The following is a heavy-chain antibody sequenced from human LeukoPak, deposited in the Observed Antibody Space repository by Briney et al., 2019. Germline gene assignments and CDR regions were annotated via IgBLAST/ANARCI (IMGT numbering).Heavy chain of an antibody. CDR1: GGSISNYY. D-gene: IGHD1-1*01. CDR3: ARVNINNWHSCDY. CDR2: VSYSGST. Sequence: SETLSLTCTVSGGSISNYYWNWIRQPPGKGLEWIGYVSYSGSTNYNPSLKSRVTISLYTSKNQFSLILNSVTAADTAVYYCARVNINNWHSCDYWGQGTLVTVSS. J-gene: IGHJ4*02. V-gene: IGHV4-59*01.